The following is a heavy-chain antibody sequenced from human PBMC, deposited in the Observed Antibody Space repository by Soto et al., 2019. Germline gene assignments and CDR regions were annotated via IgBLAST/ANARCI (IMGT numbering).Heavy chain of an antibody. V-gene: IGHV1-18*04. CDR1: GYTFTSYG. CDR2: ISAYNGNT. J-gene: IGHJ6*02. Sequence: GASVKVSCKASGYTFTSYGISWVRQAPGQGLEWMGWISAYNGNTNYAQKLQGRVTMTTDTSTSTAYMELRSLRPDDTAVYYCARRAVLRFLEWPSYGMDVWGQGTTVTVSS. D-gene: IGHD3-3*01. CDR3: ARRAVLRFLEWPSYGMDV.